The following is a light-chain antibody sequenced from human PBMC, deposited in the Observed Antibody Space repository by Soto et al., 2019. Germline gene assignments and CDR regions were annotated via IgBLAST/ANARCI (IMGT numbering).Light chain of an antibody. V-gene: IGKV1-39*01. CDR1: QSISSY. CDR2: AAS. Sequence: DIKMTHSPSSLSASVGDRVTITCRASQSISSYLNWYQQKPGKAPKLLIYAASSLQSGVPSRFSGSGSGADYTLTISSLQPEDFATYSCQQSHSTPRTFGQGTKVDIK. J-gene: IGKJ1*01. CDR3: QQSHSTPRT.